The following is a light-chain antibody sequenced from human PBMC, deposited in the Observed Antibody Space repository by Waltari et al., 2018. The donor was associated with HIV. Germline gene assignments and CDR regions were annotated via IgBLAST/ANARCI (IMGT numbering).Light chain of an antibody. CDR2: DAS. Sequence: EIVMTQSPATLSVSPGESAILSCRASQSVSSNLAWYQQKPGQAPRLLIYDASTRATGIPARFSGSGSGTEFTLTISSLQSEDFAVYYCQQYNIWPSYTFGQGTKLEIK. CDR1: QSVSSN. CDR3: QQYNIWPSYT. J-gene: IGKJ2*01. V-gene: IGKV3-15*01.